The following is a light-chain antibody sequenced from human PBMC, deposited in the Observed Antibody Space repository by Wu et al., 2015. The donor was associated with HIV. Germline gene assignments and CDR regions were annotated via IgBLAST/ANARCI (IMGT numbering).Light chain of an antibody. V-gene: IGKV1-39*01. Sequence: DIQLAQSPSSLSASVGDRVTITCRASQSIHNYLNWYQQKPGKAPRLLIYATSTLQSGVPSRFSGSGSGTDFTLTISSLQVEDFATYYCQETFSTPRVTFGPGTKVDVK. CDR2: ATS. J-gene: IGKJ3*01. CDR3: QETFSTPRVT. CDR1: QSIHNY.